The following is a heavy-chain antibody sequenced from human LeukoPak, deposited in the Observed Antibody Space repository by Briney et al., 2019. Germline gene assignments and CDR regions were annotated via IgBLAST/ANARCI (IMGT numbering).Heavy chain of an antibody. CDR3: AREGGDDILTGYGFDY. CDR1: GGSFSGYY. J-gene: IGHJ4*02. D-gene: IGHD3-9*01. V-gene: IGHV4-34*01. CDR2: INHSGST. Sequence: SETLSLTCAVYGGSFSGYYWSWIRQPPGKGLEWIGEINHSGSTNYNPSLKSRVTISVDTSKNQFSLKLSSVTAADTAVYYCAREGGDDILTGYGFDYWGQGTLVTVSS.